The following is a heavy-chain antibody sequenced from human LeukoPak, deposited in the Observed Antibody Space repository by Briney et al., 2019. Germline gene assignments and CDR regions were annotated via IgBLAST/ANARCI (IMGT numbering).Heavy chain of an antibody. CDR2: IWYDGSNK. Sequence: GGSLRLSCAASGFTFSSYGMHWVRQAPGKGLEWVAVIWYDGSNKYYADSVKGRFTISRDNSKNTLYLQMNSLRAEDTAVYYCARDFRQFGYSYGYGGYFDYWGQGTLVTVSS. CDR1: GFTFSSYG. D-gene: IGHD5-18*01. V-gene: IGHV3-33*01. CDR3: ARDFRQFGYSYGYGGYFDY. J-gene: IGHJ4*02.